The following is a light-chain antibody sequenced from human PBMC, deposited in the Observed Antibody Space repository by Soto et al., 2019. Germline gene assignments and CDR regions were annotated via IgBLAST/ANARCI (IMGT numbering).Light chain of an antibody. CDR3: QQYETFSPWT. J-gene: IGKJ1*01. CDR2: KAT. Sequence: DIQMTQSPSILSASVGDRVTITCRASQRIDTWLAWYQQKPGTAPKLLIYKATTLQSGVPSRFSGSGSETEFTLAIISLEPDDFATYYCQQYETFSPWTFGQGTKVEVK. CDR1: QRIDTW. V-gene: IGKV1-5*03.